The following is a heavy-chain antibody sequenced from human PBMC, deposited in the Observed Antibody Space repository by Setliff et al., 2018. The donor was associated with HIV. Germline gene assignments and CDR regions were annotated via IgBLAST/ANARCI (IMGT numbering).Heavy chain of an antibody. V-gene: IGHV4-59*01. J-gene: IGHJ5*02. CDR3: ARGGTSSNWFDP. D-gene: IGHD1-26*01. Sequence: SETLSLTCIVSGASISSDTWSWIRQPPGKGLQWIGFIYNSEMINYNPSLKSRVSMSLDTSKNQFSLKLTSVTAADTAVYYCARGGTSSNWFDPWGQGTLGT. CDR2: IYNSEMI. CDR1: GASISSDT.